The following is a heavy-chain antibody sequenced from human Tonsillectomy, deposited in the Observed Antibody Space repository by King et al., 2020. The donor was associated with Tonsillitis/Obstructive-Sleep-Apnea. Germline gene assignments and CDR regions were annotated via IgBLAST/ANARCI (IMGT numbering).Heavy chain of an antibody. J-gene: IGHJ4*02. CDR3: AKAPGIEVAGTRFRLDY. V-gene: IGHV3-23*04. CDR1: GFTFSSYA. D-gene: IGHD6-19*01. Sequence: VQLVESGGGLVQPGGSLRLSCAASGFTFSSYAMSWVRQAPGKGLEWVSAISGSGGSTYYADSVKGRFTISRDNSKNTLYLQMNSLRAEDTAVYYCAKAPGIEVAGTRFRLDYWGQGTLVTVSS. CDR2: ISGSGGST.